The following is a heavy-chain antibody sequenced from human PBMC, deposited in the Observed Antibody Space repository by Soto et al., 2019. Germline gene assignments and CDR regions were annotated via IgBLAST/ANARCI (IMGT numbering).Heavy chain of an antibody. CDR3: SRGGDAYKAGNY. V-gene: IGHV4-34*01. D-gene: IGHD1-1*01. J-gene: IGHJ4*02. Sequence: SETLSLTCAVYGGSLSGYYWTWIRRPPGKGLEWIGEIHHSGGINYNSSLKSRVTISADTSKNQFFLKLSSVTAADTAVYYCSRGGDAYKAGNYWGQGTLVTVSS. CDR2: IHHSGGI. CDR1: GGSLSGYY.